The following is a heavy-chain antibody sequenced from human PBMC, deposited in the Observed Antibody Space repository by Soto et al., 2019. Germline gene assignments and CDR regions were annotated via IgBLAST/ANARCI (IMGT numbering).Heavy chain of an antibody. D-gene: IGHD2-15*01. Sequence: QPVGSLRLSCAASGLTFSSYEMNWVRQAPGKGLEWVSYISRSGSTIYYADSVKGRVTISRDNAKNSLYLQMNSLRAEDTAVYYCARDGRIRRPDWYFDLWGRGTLVTVSS. V-gene: IGHV3-48*03. CDR3: ARDGRIRRPDWYFDL. CDR2: ISRSGSTI. J-gene: IGHJ2*01. CDR1: GLTFSSYE.